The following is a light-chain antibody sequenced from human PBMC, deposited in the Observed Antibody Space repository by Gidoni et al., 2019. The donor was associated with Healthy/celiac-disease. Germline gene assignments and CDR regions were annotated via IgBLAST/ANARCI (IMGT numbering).Light chain of an antibody. CDR2: GAS. Sequence: EVVSTQSPGTLSLSPGERATLSCRASQSVSSSYLAWYQQKPGQAPRLLIYGASSRATGIPDRFSGSVSGTDFTLTISRLEPEDFAVYYCQQYGRSPYTFGQGTKLEIK. V-gene: IGKV3-20*01. CDR3: QQYGRSPYT. CDR1: QSVSSSY. J-gene: IGKJ2*01.